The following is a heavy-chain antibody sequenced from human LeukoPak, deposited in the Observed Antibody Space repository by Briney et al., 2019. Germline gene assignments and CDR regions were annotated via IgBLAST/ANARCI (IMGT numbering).Heavy chain of an antibody. CDR1: GGTFSSYA. CDR2: IIPIFGTA. V-gene: IGHV1-69*05. D-gene: IGHD2-15*01. CDR3: AREYYCSGGSCYLSWFDP. Sequence: ASVKVSCKASGGTFSSYAISWVRQAPGQGLEWLGGIIPIFGTANYAQKFQGRVTITTDESTSTAYMELSSLRSEDTAVYYCAREYYCSGGSCYLSWFDPWCQGTLVTVSS. J-gene: IGHJ5*02.